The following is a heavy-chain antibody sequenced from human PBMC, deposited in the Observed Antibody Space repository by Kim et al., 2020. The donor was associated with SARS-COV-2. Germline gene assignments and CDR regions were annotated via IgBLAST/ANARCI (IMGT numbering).Heavy chain of an antibody. J-gene: IGHJ4*02. V-gene: IGHV3-48*02. Sequence: GGSLRLSCAASGFSFNTYSMVWVRQAPGKGLEWLSYISSSSNTAYYADSVEGRFTISRDNAKNSLYLQMNSLRDEDTALYYCARDFGFCSGATCPTPPRFDNWGQGTLVPVSS. CDR1: GFSFNTYS. CDR2: ISSSSNTA. D-gene: IGHD2-15*01. CDR3: ARDFGFCSGATCPTPPRFDN.